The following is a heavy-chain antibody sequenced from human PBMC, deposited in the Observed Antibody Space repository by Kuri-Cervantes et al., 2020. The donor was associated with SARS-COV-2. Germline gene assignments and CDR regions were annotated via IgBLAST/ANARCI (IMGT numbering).Heavy chain of an antibody. Sequence: SETLSLTCTVSGGSISSYYWSWIRQPAGKGLEWIGRIYTSGSTNYNPSLKSRVTMSVDTSKNQFSLKLSSVTAADTAVYYCARVLPEITIFGVVRTRAYYFDYWGQGTLVTVSS. D-gene: IGHD3-3*01. CDR3: ARVLPEITIFGVVRTRAYYFDY. V-gene: IGHV4-4*07. CDR1: GGSISSYY. CDR2: IYTSGST. J-gene: IGHJ4*02.